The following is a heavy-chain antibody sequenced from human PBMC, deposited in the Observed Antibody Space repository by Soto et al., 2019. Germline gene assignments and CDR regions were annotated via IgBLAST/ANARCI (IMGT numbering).Heavy chain of an antibody. V-gene: IGHV1-46*03. J-gene: IGHJ3*02. D-gene: IGHD3-22*01. CDR2: INPSGGST. CDR3: ARDLGYKTYYYDSSGYYGAFDI. CDR1: GYTFTSYY. Sequence: QVQLVQSGAEVKKPGASVKVSCKASGYTFTSYYMHWVRQAPGQGLEWMGIINPSGGSTSYAQKFQGRGTMTRDTSTSTVYMELSSLRSEDTAVYYCARDLGYKTYYYDSSGYYGAFDIWGQGTMVTVSS.